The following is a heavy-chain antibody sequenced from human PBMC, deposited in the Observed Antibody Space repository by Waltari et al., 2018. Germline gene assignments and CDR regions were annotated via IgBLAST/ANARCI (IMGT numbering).Heavy chain of an antibody. J-gene: IGHJ5*02. Sequence: QVQLVQSGSALKKPGASVKISCKASGYIFTSYAINWVRQAPGQGLELMGWIITSTGNPTYAQGFTGRFVFSLDTSVSTAYLEINNLKAEDTAVYYCTREVVPAATIVVNWFDPWGQGTLVTVSS. D-gene: IGHD2-2*01. CDR2: IITSTGNP. CDR3: TREVVPAATIVVNWFDP. CDR1: GYIFTSYA. V-gene: IGHV7-4-1*02.